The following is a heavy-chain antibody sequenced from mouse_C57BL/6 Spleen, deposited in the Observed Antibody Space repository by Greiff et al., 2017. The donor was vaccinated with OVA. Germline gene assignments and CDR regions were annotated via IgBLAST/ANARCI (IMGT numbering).Heavy chain of an antibody. CDR1: GFTFSNYW. CDR3: TGGTTVVAHYFDY. D-gene: IGHD1-1*01. J-gene: IGHJ2*01. Sequence: EVQLVESGGGLVQPGGSMKLSCVASGFTFSNYWMNWVRQSPEKGLEWVAQIRLKSDNYATHYAESVKGRFTISRDDSKSSVYLQMNNLRAEDTVIYYCTGGTTVVAHYFDYWGQGTTLTVSS. V-gene: IGHV6-3*01. CDR2: IRLKSDNYAT.